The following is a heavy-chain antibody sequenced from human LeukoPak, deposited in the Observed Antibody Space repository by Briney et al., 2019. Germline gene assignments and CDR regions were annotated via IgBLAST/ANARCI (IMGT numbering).Heavy chain of an antibody. CDR3: AKDRAGYSIARGFDY. V-gene: IGHV3-23*01. D-gene: IGHD5-12*01. Sequence: PGGSLRLSCAASGFTFSTYAMSWVRQAPGKGLEWVSTTSANGDTTYYADSVKGRFTISRDNSKITLYLQMNSLRADDAAVYYCAKDRAGYSIARGFDYWGQGTLVTVSS. CDR2: TSANGDTT. J-gene: IGHJ4*02. CDR1: GFTFSTYA.